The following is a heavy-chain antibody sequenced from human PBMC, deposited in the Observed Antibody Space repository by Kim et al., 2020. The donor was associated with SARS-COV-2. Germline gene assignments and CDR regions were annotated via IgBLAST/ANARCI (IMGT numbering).Heavy chain of an antibody. CDR3: ARVNGDYGAYYFDY. D-gene: IGHD4-17*01. V-gene: IGHV3-7*04. J-gene: IGHJ4*02. Sequence: YVDSVKGRITIPRDTAKNSLYLQMNSLRAEDTAVYYCARVNGDYGAYYFDYWGQGTLVTVSS.